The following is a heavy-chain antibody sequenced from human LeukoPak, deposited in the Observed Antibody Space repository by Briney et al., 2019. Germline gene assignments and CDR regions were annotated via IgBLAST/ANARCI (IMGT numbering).Heavy chain of an antibody. J-gene: IGHJ6*04. D-gene: IGHD3-9*01. Sequence: GGSLRLSCAASGFTFCSYSMNWVRQAPGRGLEWVSSISIISSYIYYADSVKGRFTISRDNAKNTLYLQMNSLRAEDTAVYYCARDVLDYDILTGYYGRGMDVWGKGTTVTVSS. CDR3: ARDVLDYDILTGYYGRGMDV. CDR2: ISIISSYI. CDR1: GFTFCSYS. V-gene: IGHV3-21*01.